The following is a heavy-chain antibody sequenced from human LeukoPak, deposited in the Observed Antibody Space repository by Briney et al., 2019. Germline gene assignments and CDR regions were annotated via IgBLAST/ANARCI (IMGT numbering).Heavy chain of an antibody. D-gene: IGHD3-10*01. J-gene: IGHJ4*02. V-gene: IGHV1-18*01. CDR2: ISAYNGNT. Sequence: GGSVKVSCKASGCTFTSYGISWVRQAPGQGLEWMGWISAYNGNTNYAQKLQGRVTMTTDTSTSTAYMELRSLRSDDTAVYYCARERGRWFGARYFDYWGQGTLVTVSS. CDR3: ARERGRWFGARYFDY. CDR1: GCTFTSYG.